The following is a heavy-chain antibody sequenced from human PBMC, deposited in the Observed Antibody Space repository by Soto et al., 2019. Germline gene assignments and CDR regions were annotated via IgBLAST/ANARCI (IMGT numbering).Heavy chain of an antibody. D-gene: IGHD6-6*01. CDR1: GYTFTNYG. CDR2: MNPHTGET. CDR3: AKKHSGSSLAY. V-gene: IGHV1-8*02. Sequence: ASVKVSCKASGYTFTNYGISWVRQAPGQGLELMGWMNPHTGETDATRKFQGRLTMTRNTSINTAYLELSSLTSEDTAVYYCAKKHSGSSLAYWGQGSLVTVSS. J-gene: IGHJ4*02.